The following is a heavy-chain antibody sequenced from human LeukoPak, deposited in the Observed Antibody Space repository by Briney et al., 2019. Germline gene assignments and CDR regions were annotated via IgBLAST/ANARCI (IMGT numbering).Heavy chain of an antibody. D-gene: IGHD3-22*01. CDR1: GFTFSRYW. CDR3: ARVSYYDSSGQFGFDY. V-gene: IGHV3-74*01. Sequence: QPGESLRLSCAASGFTFSRYWIHWVRQAPGKGLEWVSRINPDGSTTTYADSVKGRFTISRENAKNSLYLQMNSLRAGDTAVYYCARVSYYDSSGQFGFDYWGQGTLVTVSS. CDR2: INPDGSTT. J-gene: IGHJ4*02.